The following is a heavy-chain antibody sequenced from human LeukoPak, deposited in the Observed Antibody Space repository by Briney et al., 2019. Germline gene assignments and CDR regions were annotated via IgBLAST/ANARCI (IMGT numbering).Heavy chain of an antibody. D-gene: IGHD1-1*01. V-gene: IGHV1-18*01. Sequence: ASVKVSCKASGYTFTSYGISWVRQAPGQGFEWMGWISVYNGNTNYAQKLQGRVTMTTETSTRTAYMELRSLRSDDTAVSSCARVNELDYWGQGTLVTVSS. J-gene: IGHJ4*02. CDR3: ARVNELDY. CDR1: GYTFTSYG. CDR2: ISVYNGNT.